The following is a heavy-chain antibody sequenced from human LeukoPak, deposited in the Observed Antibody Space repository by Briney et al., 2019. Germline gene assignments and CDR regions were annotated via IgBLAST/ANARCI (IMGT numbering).Heavy chain of an antibody. CDR1: GFTFSSYA. CDR2: ISYDGSNK. D-gene: IGHD5-12*01. V-gene: IGHV3-30*04. J-gene: IGHJ4*02. Sequence: PGRSLRLSCAASGFTFSSYAMHWVRQAPGKGLEWVAVISYDGSNKYYADSVKGRFTISRDNSKNTLYLQMNSLRAEDTAVYYCAKAVWLRYFDYWGQGTLVTVSS. CDR3: AKAVWLRYFDY.